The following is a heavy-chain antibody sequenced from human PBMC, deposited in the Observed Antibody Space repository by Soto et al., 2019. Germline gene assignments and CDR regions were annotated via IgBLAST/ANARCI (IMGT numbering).Heavy chain of an antibody. Sequence: GGSLRLSCAASGFTFDDYAMHWVRQAPGKGLEWVSGISWNSGSIGYADSVKGRFTISRDNAKNSLYLQMNSLRAEDTALYYCAKGVRFLEWLLAAPSDPDAFDIWGQGTMVTVSS. CDR2: ISWNSGSI. CDR3: AKGVRFLEWLLAAPSDPDAFDI. V-gene: IGHV3-9*01. J-gene: IGHJ3*02. D-gene: IGHD3-3*01. CDR1: GFTFDDYA.